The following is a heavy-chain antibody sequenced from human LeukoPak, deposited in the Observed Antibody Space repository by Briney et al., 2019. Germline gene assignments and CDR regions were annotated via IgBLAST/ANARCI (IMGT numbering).Heavy chain of an antibody. Sequence: ASVKVSCKASGYTFTGYYMHWVRQAPGQGLEWMGWINPNSGGTNYAQKFQGRVTMTRDTSISTAYMELSRLRSADTAVYYCSSEYKYDSRGAIVFDIWGQGKMVIVSS. CDR1: GYTFTGYY. D-gene: IGHD3-22*01. CDR2: INPNSGGT. V-gene: IGHV1-2*02. J-gene: IGHJ3*02. CDR3: SSEYKYDSRGAIVFDI.